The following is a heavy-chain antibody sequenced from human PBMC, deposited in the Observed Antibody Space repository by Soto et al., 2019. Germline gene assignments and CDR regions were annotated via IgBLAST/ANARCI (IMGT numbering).Heavy chain of an antibody. J-gene: IGHJ4*02. Sequence: QVQLQESGPGLVKPSQTVSLTCTVSGGSISSGGYYWSRIRQHPGKGLEWIGHIHYSGSSFYHPSLKSRVTIAVDTSKNQFSLKLSAVTAADTAVYYCARYIGHDLFDYWGQGTLVTVST. D-gene: IGHD1-26*01. CDR3: ARYIGHDLFDY. CDR2: IHYSGSS. V-gene: IGHV4-31*03. CDR1: GGSISSGGYY.